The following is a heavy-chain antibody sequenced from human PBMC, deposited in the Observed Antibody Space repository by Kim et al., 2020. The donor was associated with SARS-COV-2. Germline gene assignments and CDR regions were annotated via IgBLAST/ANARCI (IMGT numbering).Heavy chain of an antibody. CDR3: AKDHPRSGLPAFDS. V-gene: IGHV3-23*01. CDR1: GFTFSSRA. D-gene: IGHD6-19*01. CDR2: INNGGNP. J-gene: IGHJ4*02. Sequence: GGSLRLSCVASGFTFSSRAMSWVRQTPGKALEWVASINNGGNPYYADSVKGRFTVSRDIAKATLYLQMHSLRAEDTALYYCAKDHPRSGLPAFDSWGQGT.